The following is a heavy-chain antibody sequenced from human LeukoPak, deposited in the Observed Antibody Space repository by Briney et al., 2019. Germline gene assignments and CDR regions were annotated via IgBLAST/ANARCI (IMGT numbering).Heavy chain of an antibody. D-gene: IGHD3-22*01. CDR2: ISAYNGNT. Sequence: ASVKVSCKASGYTFTNFEINWLRQATGQGPEWMGWISAYNGNTNYAQKLQGRVTMTRDTSTSTVYMELRSLRSDDTALYYCARGGDMRVVGAFDIWGQGTMVTVSS. J-gene: IGHJ3*02. V-gene: IGHV1-18*01. CDR3: ARGGDMRVVGAFDI. CDR1: GYTFTNFE.